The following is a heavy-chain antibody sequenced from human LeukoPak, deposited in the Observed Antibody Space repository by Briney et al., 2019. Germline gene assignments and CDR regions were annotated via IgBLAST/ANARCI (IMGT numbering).Heavy chain of an antibody. CDR3: ARGGSSWYGNYYYGMDV. J-gene: IGHJ6*02. V-gene: IGHV6-1*01. Sequence: SQTLSLTCAISGDSVSSNSAAWNWIRQSPSRGLEWLGRTYYRSKWYNDYAVSVKSRITINPDTSKNQFSLQLNSVTPVDTAVYYCARGGSSWYGNYYYGMDVWGQGTTVTVSS. D-gene: IGHD6-13*01. CDR2: TYYRSKWYN. CDR1: GDSVSSNSAA.